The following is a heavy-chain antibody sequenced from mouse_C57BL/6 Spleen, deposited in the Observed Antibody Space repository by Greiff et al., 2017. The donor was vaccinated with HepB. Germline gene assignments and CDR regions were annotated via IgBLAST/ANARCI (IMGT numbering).Heavy chain of an antibody. Sequence: EVQLQESGGGLVQPGGSLKLSCAASGFTFSDYYMYWVRQTPEKRLEWVAYISNGGGSTYYPDTVKGRFTISRDNAKNTLYLQMSRLKSEDTAMYYCASSNFYAMDYWGQGTSVTVSS. CDR3: ASSNFYAMDY. V-gene: IGHV5-12*01. CDR1: GFTFSDYY. CDR2: ISNGGGST. D-gene: IGHD2-5*01. J-gene: IGHJ4*01.